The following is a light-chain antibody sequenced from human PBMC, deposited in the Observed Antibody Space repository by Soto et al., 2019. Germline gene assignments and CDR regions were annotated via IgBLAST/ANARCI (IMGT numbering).Light chain of an antibody. V-gene: IGKV1-39*01. Sequence: DIQMTQSPSSLSASVGDRVTITCRASQSISSYLNWYQQKPGKAPKLLIYAASSLQSGVPSRFSGSGSGTDFTLTISSLQPEDFATYYCQQSYSTPDGPLFTFGPGTKVDIK. J-gene: IGKJ3*01. CDR3: QQSYSTPDGPLFT. CDR2: AAS. CDR1: QSISSY.